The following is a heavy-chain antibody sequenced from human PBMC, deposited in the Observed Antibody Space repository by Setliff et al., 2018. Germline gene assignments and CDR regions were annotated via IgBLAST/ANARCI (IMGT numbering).Heavy chain of an antibody. J-gene: IGHJ4*02. Sequence: GGSLRLSCAASGFTFSSYGMHWVRQAPGKGLEWVSAISGSGGSTDYADSVKGRFTISRDNSKNTLYLQMSGLRVEDTALYYCATDPPGSGWSFDSWGQGALVTVSS. CDR2: ISGSGGST. D-gene: IGHD6-19*01. V-gene: IGHV3-23*01. CDR1: GFTFSSYG. CDR3: ATDPPGSGWSFDS.